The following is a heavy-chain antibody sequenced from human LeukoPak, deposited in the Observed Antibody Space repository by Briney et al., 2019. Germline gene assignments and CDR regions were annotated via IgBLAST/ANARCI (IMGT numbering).Heavy chain of an antibody. Sequence: PGGSLRLSCAASGFTFSSYAMSWVRQAPGKGVEGVSAISGRGGSTYYADSVKGRFIISRDNAKDSLYLQMNSPRVEDTAVYYCLRGDRRDYWGQGTLVTVSS. CDR1: GFTFSSYA. CDR2: ISGRGGST. V-gene: IGHV3-23*01. J-gene: IGHJ4*02. CDR3: LRGDRRDY.